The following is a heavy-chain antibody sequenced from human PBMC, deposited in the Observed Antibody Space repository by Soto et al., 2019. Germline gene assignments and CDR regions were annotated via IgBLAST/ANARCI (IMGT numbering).Heavy chain of an antibody. CDR2: IIPNNGGT. Sequence: QVQVVQSGAEVKKPGASVKVSCKASGYTFTGYYMHWVRQAPGQGLEWMGWIIPNNGGTKYAQKFQDRVTMTRDTSISTAYMELSRLRSDDTAVYYCARGTFDSSGDYFAGWFGPWGQGTLDTVSS. D-gene: IGHD3-22*01. V-gene: IGHV1-2*02. CDR3: ARGTFDSSGDYFAGWFGP. J-gene: IGHJ5*02. CDR1: GYTFTGYY.